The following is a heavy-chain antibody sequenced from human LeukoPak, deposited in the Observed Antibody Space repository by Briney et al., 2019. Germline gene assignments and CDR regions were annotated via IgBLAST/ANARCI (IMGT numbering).Heavy chain of an antibody. J-gene: IGHJ4*02. D-gene: IGHD2-8*01. CDR1: GFTFSSYS. Sequence: GGSLRLSCAASGFTFSSYSMNWVRQAPGRGLEWVSSISSSSSYIYYIDSVRGRFTISRDNAKNSLYLQMNSLRAEDTAVYYCARDGGFDCTNGVCDKVDYWGQGTLVTVSS. CDR2: ISSSSSYI. CDR3: ARDGGFDCTNGVCDKVDY. V-gene: IGHV3-21*01.